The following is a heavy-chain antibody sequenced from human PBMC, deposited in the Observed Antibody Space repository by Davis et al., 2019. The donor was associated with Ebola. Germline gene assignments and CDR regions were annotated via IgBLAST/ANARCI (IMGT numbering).Heavy chain of an antibody. CDR2: IYYSGST. CDR3: ARWPGYCSGGNCYSGLDV. D-gene: IGHD2-15*01. V-gene: IGHV4-59*12. Sequence: PSETLSLTCTVSGGSISSYYWSWIRQPPGKGLEWIGYIYYSGSTNYNPSLKSRVTMSVDTSKNQLSLKLNSVTAADTAVYYCARWPGYCSGGNCYSGLDVWGQGTTVTVSS. J-gene: IGHJ6*02. CDR1: GGSISSYY.